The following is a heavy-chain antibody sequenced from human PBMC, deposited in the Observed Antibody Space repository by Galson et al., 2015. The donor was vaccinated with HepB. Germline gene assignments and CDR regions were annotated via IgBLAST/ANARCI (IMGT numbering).Heavy chain of an antibody. J-gene: IGHJ4*02. CDR3: AKLDGSGCS. V-gene: IGHV3-33*06. Sequence: SLRLSCATSGFIFRNYGMHWVRQAPGKGLEWVAVIWYDGRDQKYADSVRGRFTISRDNSRNTLYLQMSSLRVEDTALYYCAKLDGSGCSWGQGTLVTVSS. D-gene: IGHD3-22*01. CDR2: IWYDGRDQ. CDR1: GFIFRNYG.